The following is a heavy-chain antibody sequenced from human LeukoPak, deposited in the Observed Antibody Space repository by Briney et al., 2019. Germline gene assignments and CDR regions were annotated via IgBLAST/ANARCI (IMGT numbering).Heavy chain of an antibody. V-gene: IGHV3-66*02. CDR3: ARVGRGIAAPFDY. CDR2: IYSGGST. J-gene: IGHJ4*02. Sequence: GGSLRLSCAASGFTFSYYAMTWVRQAPGKGLEWVSVIYSGGSTYYADSVKGRFTISRDNSKNTLYLQMNSLRAEDTAVYYCARVGRGIAAPFDYWGQGTLVTVSS. CDR1: GFTFSYYA. D-gene: IGHD6-13*01.